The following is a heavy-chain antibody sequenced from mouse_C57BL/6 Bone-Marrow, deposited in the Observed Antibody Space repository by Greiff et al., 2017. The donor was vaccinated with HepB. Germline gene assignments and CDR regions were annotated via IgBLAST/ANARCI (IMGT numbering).Heavy chain of an antibody. CDR3: ATPHYYGSPWFAY. J-gene: IGHJ3*01. V-gene: IGHV1-42*01. D-gene: IGHD1-1*01. Sequence: VQLKESGPELVKPGASVKISCKASGYSFTGYYMNWVKQSPEKSLEWIGEINPSTGGTTYNQKFKAKATLTVDKSSSTAYMQLKSLTSEDSAVYYCATPHYYGSPWFAYWGQGTLVTVSA. CDR2: INPSTGGT. CDR1: GYSFTGYY.